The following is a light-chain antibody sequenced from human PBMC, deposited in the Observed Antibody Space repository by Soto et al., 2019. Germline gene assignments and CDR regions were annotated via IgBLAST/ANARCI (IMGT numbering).Light chain of an antibody. V-gene: IGLV3-21*02. CDR1: NIGNKN. CDR3: QVCDTSSDDRSDPPSDRWV. J-gene: IGLJ3*02. CDR2: NDS. Sequence: SYELTQPPSVSVAPGQTAMITCGGNNIGNKNVYWYQQRPGQAPVLVVYNDSDRPSGIPDRLSASNSENTATLTISRVEAGDEADFYCQVCDTSSDDRSDPPSDRWVFGGGTKVTVL.